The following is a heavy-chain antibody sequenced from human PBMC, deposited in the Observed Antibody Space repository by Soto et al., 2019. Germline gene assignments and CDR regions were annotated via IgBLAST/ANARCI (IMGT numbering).Heavy chain of an antibody. D-gene: IGHD2-15*01. V-gene: IGHV3-15*07. CDR3: TTGLYNSGGMDH. CDR2: IKSKTTTGTT. CDR1: GFRFSIAW. J-gene: IGHJ4*01. Sequence: EVHLVESGGGLVKPGGSLRLSCAASGFRFSIAWMNWVRQAPGKGLEWVGRIKSKTTTGTTDYSTPVKGRFTVSADGSENTLYLNMNNLKTEDTAVYYCTTGLYNSGGMDHWGHGTLVTVSS.